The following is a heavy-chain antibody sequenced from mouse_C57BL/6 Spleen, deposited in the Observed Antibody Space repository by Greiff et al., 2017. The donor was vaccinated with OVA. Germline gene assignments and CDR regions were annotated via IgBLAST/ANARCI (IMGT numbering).Heavy chain of an antibody. V-gene: IGHV5-9-1*02. D-gene: IGHD4-1*01. CDR3: TREGLGRGYFDV. CDR1: GFTFSSYA. J-gene: IGHJ1*03. CDR2: ISSGGDYI. Sequence: EVQLVESGEGLVKPGGSLKLSCAASGFTFSSYAMSWVRQTPEKRLEWVAYISSGGDYIYYADTVKGRFTISRDNARNTLYLQMSSLKSEDTAMYYWTREGLGRGYFDVWGTGTTVTVSS.